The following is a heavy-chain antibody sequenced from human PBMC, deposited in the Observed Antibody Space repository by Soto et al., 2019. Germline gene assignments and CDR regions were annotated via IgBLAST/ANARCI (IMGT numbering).Heavy chain of an antibody. CDR3: AKDASGGSGSYYAYYYYGMDV. Sequence: GGSLRLSCAASGFTFSSYAMSWVRQAPGKGLEWVSAISGSGGSTYYADSVKGRFTISRDNSKNTLYLQMNSLRAEDTAVYYCAKDASGGSGSYYAYYYYGMDVWGQGTTVTVSS. CDR2: ISGSGGST. V-gene: IGHV3-23*01. J-gene: IGHJ6*02. D-gene: IGHD3-10*01. CDR1: GFTFSSYA.